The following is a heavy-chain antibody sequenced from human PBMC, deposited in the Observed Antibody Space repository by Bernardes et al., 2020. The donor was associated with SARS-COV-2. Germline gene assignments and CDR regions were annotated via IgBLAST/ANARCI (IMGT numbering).Heavy chain of an antibody. V-gene: IGHV1-2*02. J-gene: IGHJ4*01. CDR1: GDTLRDYY. CDR2: INPNSGVT. D-gene: IGHD3-22*01. CDR3: ARDVFGARHTLTYSYMEF. Sequence: ASVKVSCEASGDTLRDYYIHWVRQAPGQGLEWMGCINPNSGVTNYALIFRGRVTMTRDTSINTVYMELSSLRHDDTAVYYCARDVFGARHTLTYSYMEFWDQGTLVTVSS.